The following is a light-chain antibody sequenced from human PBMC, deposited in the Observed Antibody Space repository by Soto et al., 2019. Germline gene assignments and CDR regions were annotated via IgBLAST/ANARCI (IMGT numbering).Light chain of an antibody. J-gene: IGKJ1*01. V-gene: IGKV4-1*01. Sequence: DIVMTQSPDSLTVSLGERATINCKSSPSRLSSSDNRNYLAWYQHTPGQSPKMLIYWASTRYSGVPDRFSGSGSGTDFSLTISSLQAEDVAVYYCQHDYSVPPTFGQGTKVEIK. CDR3: QHDYSVPPT. CDR1: PSRLSSSDNRNY. CDR2: WAS.